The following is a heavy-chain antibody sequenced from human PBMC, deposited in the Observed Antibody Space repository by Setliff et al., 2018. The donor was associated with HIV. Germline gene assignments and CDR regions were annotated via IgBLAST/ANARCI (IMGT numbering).Heavy chain of an antibody. J-gene: IGHJ4*01. V-gene: IGHV1-3*01. CDR1: GYTFTSYA. D-gene: IGHD6-25*01. Sequence: ASVKVSCKASGYTFTSYAMHWVRQAPGQRLEWMGWINAGNGNTKYSQKFQDRVTVTTDTSTNTTYMELRGLRSDDTATYYCARVPSGAAGLVRAGFYFWGQGTLVTVSS. CDR3: ARVPSGAAGLVRAGFYF. CDR2: INAGNGNT.